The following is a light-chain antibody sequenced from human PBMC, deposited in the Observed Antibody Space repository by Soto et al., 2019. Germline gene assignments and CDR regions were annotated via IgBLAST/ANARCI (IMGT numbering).Light chain of an antibody. CDR1: QTVLSSY. CDR3: QQYGNPPQT. J-gene: IGKJ1*01. V-gene: IGKV3-20*01. Sequence: EIVLTQSPGTLSLSPGEPVTLSCRASQTVLSSYVAWYQQKPGQAPRLLIYGASSRATGNPDRFSGGGSGTDFTLTISRLEPEDFGIYYCQQYGNPPQTFGQGTKVEIK. CDR2: GAS.